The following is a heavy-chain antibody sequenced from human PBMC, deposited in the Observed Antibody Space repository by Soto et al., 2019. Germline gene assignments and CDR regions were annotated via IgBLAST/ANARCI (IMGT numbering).Heavy chain of an antibody. Sequence: QITLKESGPTVVKPTQTLTLTCTLSGFSLSTNEVSVGWIRQPPGKALEWLALIYWDDDKRYSPSLKNRRTSNKDTSKNQVVLTMTNMDPGDTATYYGAHRDGARFYFDYWGQGTLVTVTS. CDR3: AHRDGARFYFDY. J-gene: IGHJ4*02. V-gene: IGHV2-5*02. CDR1: GFSLSTNEVS. CDR2: IYWDDDK.